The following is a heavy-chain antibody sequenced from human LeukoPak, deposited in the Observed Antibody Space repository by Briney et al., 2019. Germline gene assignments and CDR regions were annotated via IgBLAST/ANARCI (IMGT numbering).Heavy chain of an antibody. D-gene: IGHD3-3*01. CDR1: GFTFSSYG. J-gene: IGHJ4*02. V-gene: IGHV3-30*18. CDR2: VANDGKDK. CDR3: AKDGTFGAATYYFDY. Sequence: GGSLRLSCAASGFTFSSYGMHWVRQTPGKGLEWVAVVANDGKDKRYADSVKGRFTISRDNSKNTLYLQMNSLRAEDTAVYYCAKDGTFGAATYYFDYWGQGTLVTVSS.